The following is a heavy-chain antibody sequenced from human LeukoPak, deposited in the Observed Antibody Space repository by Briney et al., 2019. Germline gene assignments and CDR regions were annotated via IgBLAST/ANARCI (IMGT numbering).Heavy chain of an antibody. D-gene: IGHD4-17*01. CDR3: ARDRTTVTLFDY. J-gene: IGHJ4*02. Sequence: PGGSLRLSCAASGFTFTSVWMHWFRHAPGRGLVWISRISTGGAIAGYADSVKGRFTISRDNAKNTLYLQMNSLRAEDTAVYYCARDRTTVTLFDYWGQGALVTVSS. V-gene: IGHV3-74*01. CDR2: ISTGGAIA. CDR1: GFTFTSVW.